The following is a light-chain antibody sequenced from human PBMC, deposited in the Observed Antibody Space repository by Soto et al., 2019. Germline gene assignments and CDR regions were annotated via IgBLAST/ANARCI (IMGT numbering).Light chain of an antibody. Sequence: EIVMTQSPATLSVSPGERATLSCRASQSVSSNSAWYQQKPGQAPRLLISGAFTRATGIPARFSGSGSGTEFTLTISSLQSEDFAIYYCQQYKNWPPLTFGGGTKVEIK. CDR2: GAF. CDR3: QQYKNWPPLT. CDR1: QSVSSN. V-gene: IGKV3-15*01. J-gene: IGKJ4*01.